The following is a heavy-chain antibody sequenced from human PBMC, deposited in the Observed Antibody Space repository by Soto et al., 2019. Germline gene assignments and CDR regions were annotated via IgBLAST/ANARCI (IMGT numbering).Heavy chain of an antibody. V-gene: IGHV4-31*01. D-gene: IGHD4-17*01. CDR2: IYYSGST. CDR1: GGSISRGGYY. J-gene: IGHJ4*02. Sequence: QVQLQESGPGLVKPSQTLSLTCTVSGGSISRGGYYWSWIRQHPGKGLEWIGYIYYSGSTYYNPSLQSPITISADTSKNQFSLKLSSVTAAYTAVSYCATDSYGVLDYWGQGTLVTVSS. CDR3: ATDSYGVLDY.